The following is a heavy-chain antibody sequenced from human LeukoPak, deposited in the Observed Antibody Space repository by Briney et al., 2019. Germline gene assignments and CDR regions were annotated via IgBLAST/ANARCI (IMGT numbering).Heavy chain of an antibody. V-gene: IGHV3-30*18. CDR2: ISYDGSNK. Sequence: GGSLRLSCAASGFSFSSYGMHWVRQAPGKGLEWVAVISYDGSNKYYADSVKGRFTISRDNSKNTLYLQMNSLRAEDTAVYYCAKPTPRITIFGSYFDYWGQGTLVTVSS. CDR1: GFSFSSYG. J-gene: IGHJ4*02. CDR3: AKPTPRITIFGSYFDY. D-gene: IGHD3-3*01.